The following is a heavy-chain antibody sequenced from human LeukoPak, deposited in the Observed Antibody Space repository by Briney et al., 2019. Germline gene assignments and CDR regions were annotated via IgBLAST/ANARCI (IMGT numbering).Heavy chain of an antibody. J-gene: IGHJ3*02. CDR2: INHSGST. Sequence: ASETLSLTCAVYGGSFSGYYWSWIRQPPGKGLEWIGEINHSGSTNYNPSLKSRVTISLDTSKNQFSLKLCSVTAADTAVYYCARGAGGGGLENHAFDIWGQGTMVTVSS. CDR3: ARGAGGGGLENHAFDI. V-gene: IGHV4-34*01. CDR1: GGSFSGYY. D-gene: IGHD2-21*01.